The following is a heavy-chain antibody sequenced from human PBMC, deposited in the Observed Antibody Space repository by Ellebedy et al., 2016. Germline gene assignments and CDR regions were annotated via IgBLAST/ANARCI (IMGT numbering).Heavy chain of an antibody. D-gene: IGHD6-19*01. V-gene: IGHV3-7*04. J-gene: IGHJ4*02. CDR3: TGGQWLVRVGFDY. Sequence: GGSLRLSXAASGFSFSDYWMNWVRQVPGKGLEWVANIKRDGSESYYLDSVKGRFTISRDNAKNSLYLQMNSLRAEDTGLYYCTGGQWLVRVGFDYWGQGTPVTVSS. CDR2: IKRDGSES. CDR1: GFSFSDYW.